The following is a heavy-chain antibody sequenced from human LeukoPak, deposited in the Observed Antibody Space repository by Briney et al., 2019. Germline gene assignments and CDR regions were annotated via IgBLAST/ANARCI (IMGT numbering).Heavy chain of an antibody. CDR3: AKDLSNPYKYYGMDV. D-gene: IGHD4-11*01. Sequence: GGSLRFSCAASGFTFSSYAMHWVRQAPGKGLEWVAVISYDGSNKYYADSVKGRFTISRDNSKNTLYLQMSSLRAEDTAVYSCAKDLSNPYKYYGMDVWGQGTTVTVSS. CDR1: GFTFSSYA. CDR2: ISYDGSNK. J-gene: IGHJ6*02. V-gene: IGHV3-30-3*01.